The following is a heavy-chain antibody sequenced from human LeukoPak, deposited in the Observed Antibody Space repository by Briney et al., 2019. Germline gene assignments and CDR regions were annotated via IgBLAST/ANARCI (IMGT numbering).Heavy chain of an antibody. CDR1: GYTFTIYY. CDR2: INPNDGST. D-gene: IGHD2-15*01. V-gene: IGHV1-46*01. Sequence: ASVKVSCKASGYTFTIYYMHWVRQSPGQGLEWMRIINPNDGSTNYAQKFQGRVTMTTDTSTSTAYMELRSLKSEDTAIYYCAREACSGGSCVPWDHDPFDIWGQGTMVTVSS. CDR3: AREACSGGSCVPWDHDPFDI. J-gene: IGHJ3*02.